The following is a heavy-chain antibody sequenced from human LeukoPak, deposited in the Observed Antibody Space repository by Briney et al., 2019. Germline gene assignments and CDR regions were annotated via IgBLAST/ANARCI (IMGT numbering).Heavy chain of an antibody. CDR1: GFTFSNYA. D-gene: IGHD6-13*01. CDR2: ISSSSSYI. V-gene: IGHV3-21*01. Sequence: PGGSLRLSCAASGFTFSNYAMSWVRQAPGKGLEWVSSISSSSSYIYYADSVKGRFTISRDNAKNSLYLQMNSLRAEDTAVYYCARDGYTPFDYWGQGTLVTVSS. J-gene: IGHJ4*02. CDR3: ARDGYTPFDY.